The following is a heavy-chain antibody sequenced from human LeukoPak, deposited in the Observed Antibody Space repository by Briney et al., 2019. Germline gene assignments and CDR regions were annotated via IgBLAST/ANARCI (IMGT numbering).Heavy chain of an antibody. CDR1: GFIVSSDY. CDR3: TTDIFYDSSGVPGY. J-gene: IGHJ4*02. Sequence: GGSLRLSCAASGFIVSSDYMSWVRQAPGKGREWVGRIKSKTDGGTTDYAAPVKVRFTISRDDSRNTLYLQMNSLKTEDTAVYYCTTDIFYDSSGVPGYWGQGALVAVSS. D-gene: IGHD3-22*01. V-gene: IGHV3-15*01. CDR2: IKSKTDGGTT.